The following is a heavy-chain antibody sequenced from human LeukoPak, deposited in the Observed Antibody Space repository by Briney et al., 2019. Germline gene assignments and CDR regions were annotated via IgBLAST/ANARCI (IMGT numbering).Heavy chain of an antibody. V-gene: IGHV1-69*04. D-gene: IGHD3-3*01. J-gene: IGHJ6*02. CDR3: AREELRFLEWPFSAMDV. Sequence: SVKVSCKASGGTFNSYAISWVRQAPGQGLEWMGRIIPIFGIANYAQKFQGRVTITADKSTSTAYMELSSLRSEDTAVYYCAREELRFLEWPFSAMDVWGQGTTVTVSS. CDR1: GGTFNSYA. CDR2: IIPIFGIA.